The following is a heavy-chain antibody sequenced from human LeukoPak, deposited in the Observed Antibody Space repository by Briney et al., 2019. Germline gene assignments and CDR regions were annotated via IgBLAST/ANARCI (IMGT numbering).Heavy chain of an antibody. CDR3: ARDLPSSGQTIFDY. V-gene: IGHV3-7*01. Sequence: TGGSLRLSCAASGFTFSAYWMTWVRQAPGKGLEWVANIRQDGSDKYYVDAVKGRFTISRDNAKNSLYLQMNSLRAEDTAVYYCARDLPSSGQTIFDYWGQGTLVTVSS. CDR1: GFTFSAYW. CDR2: IRQDGSDK. J-gene: IGHJ4*02. D-gene: IGHD3-22*01.